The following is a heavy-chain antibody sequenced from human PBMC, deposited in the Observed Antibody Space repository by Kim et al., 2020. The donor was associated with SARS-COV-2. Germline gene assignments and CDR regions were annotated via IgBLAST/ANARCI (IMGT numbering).Heavy chain of an antibody. D-gene: IGHD3-9*01. J-gene: IGHJ4*02. Sequence: SETLSLTCAVYGGSFSGYYWSWIRQPPGKGLEWIGEINHSGSTNYNPSLKSRVTISVDTSKNQFSLKLSSVTAADTAVYYCARGGWGYNNSPNLRNFDYWGQGTLVTVSS. CDR3: ARGGWGYNNSPNLRNFDY. CDR2: INHSGST. CDR1: GGSFSGYY. V-gene: IGHV4-34*01.